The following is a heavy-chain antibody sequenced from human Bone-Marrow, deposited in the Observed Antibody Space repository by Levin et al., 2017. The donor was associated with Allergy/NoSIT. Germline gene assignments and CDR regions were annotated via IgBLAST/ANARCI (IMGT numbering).Heavy chain of an antibody. V-gene: IGHV3-33*01. CDR2: IWSDGNDK. D-gene: IGHD6-13*01. CDR1: GFTFNDYA. CDR3: ATDSSRWSPKYYFDY. Sequence: GGSLRLSCAASGFTFNDYAMHWVRQAPGKGLEWVAVIWSDGNDKSFADSVKGRFTISRDNSKNSLFLQMNSLTDEDTAVYYCATDSSRWSPKYYFDYWGQGTLVTVSS. J-gene: IGHJ4*02.